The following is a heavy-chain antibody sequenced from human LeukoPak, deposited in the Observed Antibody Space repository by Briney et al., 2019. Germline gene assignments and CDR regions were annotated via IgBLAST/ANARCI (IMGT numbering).Heavy chain of an antibody. J-gene: IGHJ4*02. V-gene: IGHV3-30*02. D-gene: IGHD6-6*01. CDR3: AKGEYSSSSQVFDY. CDR2: IRYDGSNK. Sequence: GALRLSFAASGFRFSTYGMHWVRQAPGKGLEWVAFIRYDGSNKFYADSVKGRFTISRDNSKNTLYLQMNSLRGEDTAVYYCAKGEYSSSSQVFDYWGQGTLVTVSS. CDR1: GFRFSTYG.